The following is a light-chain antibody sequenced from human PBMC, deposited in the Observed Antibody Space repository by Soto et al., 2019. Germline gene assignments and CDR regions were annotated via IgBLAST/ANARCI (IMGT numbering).Light chain of an antibody. V-gene: IGKV3-15*01. J-gene: IGKJ1*01. CDR2: GAF. Sequence: EIVMTQSPATLSVSPGERATLSCRASQSVSNNVAWYQQKPGQSPRLLIYGAFTRATGIPARFSGSGSGTEFILTISSLQSEDFAVYYCQQYSQWPPWAFGQGTKVDIK. CDR3: QQYSQWPPWA. CDR1: QSVSNN.